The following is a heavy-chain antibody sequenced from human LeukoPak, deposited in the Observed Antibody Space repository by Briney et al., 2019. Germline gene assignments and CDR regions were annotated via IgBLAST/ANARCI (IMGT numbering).Heavy chain of an antibody. CDR2: ISYDGSNK. V-gene: IGHV3-30*03. J-gene: IGHJ6*03. Sequence: PGRSLRLSCAASGFTFSSYGMHWVRQAPGKGLEWVAVISYDGSNKYYADSVKGRFTISRDNSKNTLYLQMNSLRAEDTAVYYCARGPRGYYYMDVWGKGTTVTISS. CDR3: ARGPRGYYYMDV. CDR1: GFTFSSYG. D-gene: IGHD3-10*01.